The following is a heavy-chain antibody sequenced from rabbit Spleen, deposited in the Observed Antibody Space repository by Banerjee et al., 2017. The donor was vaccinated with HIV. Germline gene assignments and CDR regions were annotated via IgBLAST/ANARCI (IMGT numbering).Heavy chain of an antibody. CDR2: IDPIFSTT. J-gene: IGHJ4*01. CDR3: VRDYRFYFNL. D-gene: IGHD7-1*01. V-gene: IGHV1S7*01. CDR1: GFDLSNYG. Sequence: QSLEESGGDLVKPGASLTLTCTASGFDLSNYGVSWVRQAPGKGLEWIGYIDPIFSTTHYANWVNGRFTISSHNAQNTLYLQLNSLTAADTATYFCVRDYRFYFNLWGQGTLVTVS.